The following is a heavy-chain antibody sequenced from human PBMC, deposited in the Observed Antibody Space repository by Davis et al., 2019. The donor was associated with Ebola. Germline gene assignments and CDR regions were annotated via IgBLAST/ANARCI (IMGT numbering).Heavy chain of an antibody. CDR1: GGTFSSYT. V-gene: IGHV1-69*04. J-gene: IGHJ4*02. CDR2: IIPILGIA. Sequence: AASVKVSCKASGGTFSSYTISWVRQAPGQGLEWMGRIIPILGIANYAQKFQGRVTITADKSTSTAYMELRSLRSDDTAVYYCARDPYGGNSLDYWGQGTLVTVSS. CDR3: ARDPYGGNSLDY. D-gene: IGHD4-23*01.